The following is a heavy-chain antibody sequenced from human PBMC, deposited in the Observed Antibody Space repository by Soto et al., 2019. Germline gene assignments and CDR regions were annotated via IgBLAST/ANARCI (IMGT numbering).Heavy chain of an antibody. CDR3: ARRARITMILYYFDY. J-gene: IGHJ4*02. CDR2: IYYSGST. CDR1: GGSISSSSYY. D-gene: IGHD3-22*01. Sequence: SETLSLTCTVSGGSISSSSYYWGWIRQPPGKGLEWIGSIYYSGSTYYNPSLKSRVTISVDASKNQFSLKLSSVTAADTAVYYCARRARITMILYYFDYWGQGTLVTVSS. V-gene: IGHV4-39*01.